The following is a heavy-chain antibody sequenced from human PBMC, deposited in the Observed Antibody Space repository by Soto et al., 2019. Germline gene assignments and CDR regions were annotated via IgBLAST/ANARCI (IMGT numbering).Heavy chain of an antibody. CDR3: ARGRRGYTYAYDY. Sequence: GGSLRLSCAASGFTFSSYAMHWVRQAPGKGLEWVAVISYDGSDKYYADSVKGRVTISRENSKNTVFLQMTSLRAEDTAVYYCARGRRGYTYAYDYWGQGTLVTVSS. CDR1: GFTFSSYA. CDR2: ISYDGSDK. V-gene: IGHV3-30-3*01. D-gene: IGHD5-18*01. J-gene: IGHJ4*02.